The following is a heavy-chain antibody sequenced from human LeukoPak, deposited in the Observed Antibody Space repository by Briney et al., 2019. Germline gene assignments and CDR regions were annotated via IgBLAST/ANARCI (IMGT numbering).Heavy chain of an antibody. J-gene: IGHJ3*02. Sequence: SCAASGFTFSSYGMHWVRQAPGKGLEWVAFIRYDGSNKYYADSVKGRFTISRDNSKNTLYLQMNSLRAEDTAVYYCAKFCGGDCFHAFDIWGQGTMVTVSS. D-gene: IGHD2-21*02. CDR1: GFTFSSYG. V-gene: IGHV3-30*02. CDR3: AKFCGGDCFHAFDI. CDR2: IRYDGSNK.